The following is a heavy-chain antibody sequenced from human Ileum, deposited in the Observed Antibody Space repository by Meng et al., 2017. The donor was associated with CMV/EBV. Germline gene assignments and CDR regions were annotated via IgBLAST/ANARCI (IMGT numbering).Heavy chain of an antibody. CDR3: ARAPNVDIVATTSFDY. D-gene: IGHD5-12*01. J-gene: IGHJ4*02. Sequence: SGYTFSSYTITWVRQAPGQGLEWMGWISAYNGKTNYAQKVQDRVTMTTDTSTSTAYMELRSLRSDDTAVYYCARAPNVDIVATTSFDYWGQGTLVTVSS. CDR2: ISAYNGKT. V-gene: IGHV1-18*01. CDR1: GYTFSSYT.